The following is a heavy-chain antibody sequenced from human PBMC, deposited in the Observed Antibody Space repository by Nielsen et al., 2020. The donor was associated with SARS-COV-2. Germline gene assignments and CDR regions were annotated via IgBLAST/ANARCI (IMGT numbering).Heavy chain of an antibody. V-gene: IGHV1-46*01. J-gene: IGHJ6*02. CDR2: INPSGGST. D-gene: IGHD6-13*01. CDR3: AREKTDLSLAAAGTRYYYYGMDV. Sequence: ASVKVSCKASGYTFTSNYMHWVRQAPGQGLEWMGIINPSGGSTSYAQKFQGRVTMTRDTSTSTVYMEMSSLRSEDTAVYYCAREKTDLSLAAAGTRYYYYGMDVWGQGTTVTV. CDR1: GYTFTSNY.